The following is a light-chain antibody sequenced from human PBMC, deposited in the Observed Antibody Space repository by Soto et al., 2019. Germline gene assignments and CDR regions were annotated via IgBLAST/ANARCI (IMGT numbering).Light chain of an antibody. J-gene: IGKJ4*01. CDR2: WAS. CDR1: QSVLCSSNNKNQ. V-gene: IGKV4-1*01. CDR3: QQYYSVPRT. Sequence: DIVMTQSPDSLAVSLGERATINCKSSQSVLCSSNNKNQLDWYQQKPGQPPKLLISWASTRESGVPDRFSGSGSGADFTLTISSLQAEDVAVYYCQQYYSVPRTFGGGTKVEIK.